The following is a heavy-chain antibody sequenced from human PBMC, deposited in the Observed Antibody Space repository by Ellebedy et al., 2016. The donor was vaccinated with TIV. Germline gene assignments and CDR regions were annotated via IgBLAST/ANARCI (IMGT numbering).Heavy chain of an antibody. V-gene: IGHV3-7*01. D-gene: IGHD1-26*01. CDR1: GFTFSSYW. J-gene: IGHJ4*02. CDR2: IKQDGSEK. Sequence: GGSLRLSCAASGFTFSSYWMSWVRQAPGKGLEWVANIKQDGSEKYYVDSVKGRFTISRDNSRNTLYLQMGSLTSDDMAVYYCARAVVGSTPRGAFDYWGQGTLVIVSS. CDR3: ARAVVGSTPRGAFDY.